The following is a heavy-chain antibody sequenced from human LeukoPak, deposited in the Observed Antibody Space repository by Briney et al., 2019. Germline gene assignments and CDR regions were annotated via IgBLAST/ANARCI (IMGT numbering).Heavy chain of an antibody. D-gene: IGHD1-26*01. J-gene: IGHJ6*02. Sequence: GGCLRPYCEATGFSFKEYGMRWVRQPPGKGLEWVSAINWNGGGTDYADSVKGRFTISRDNAKNSLYLQLSSLRPEDTALYYCAKHLTATNTYIFFGLDVWGQGTSVTVSS. CDR3: AKHLTATNTYIFFGLDV. V-gene: IGHV3-9*01. CDR2: INWNGGGT. CDR1: GFSFKEYG.